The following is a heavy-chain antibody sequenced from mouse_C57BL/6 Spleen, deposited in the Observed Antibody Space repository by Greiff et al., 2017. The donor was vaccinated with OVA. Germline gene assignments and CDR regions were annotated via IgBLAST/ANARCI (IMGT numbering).Heavy chain of an antibody. CDR2: IYPGDGDT. V-gene: IGHV1-80*01. Sequence: QVQLQQSGAELVKPGASVKISCKASGYAFSSYWMTWVKQRPGKGLEWIGQIYPGDGDTNYNGKFKGKATLTADKSSSTAYMQLSSLTSEDSAVYFCASYYGSSYGFAYWGQGTLVTVSA. D-gene: IGHD1-1*01. CDR3: ASYYGSSYGFAY. CDR1: GYAFSSYW. J-gene: IGHJ3*01.